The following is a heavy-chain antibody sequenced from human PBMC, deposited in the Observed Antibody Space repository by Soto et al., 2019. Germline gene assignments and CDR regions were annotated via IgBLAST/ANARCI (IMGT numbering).Heavy chain of an antibody. CDR3: ATSGGGWYLY. J-gene: IGHJ4*02. D-gene: IGHD6-19*01. V-gene: IGHV1-8*01. CDR2: LNPNSGNT. Sequence: QVQLVQSGAEVKKPGASVKVSCKASGYTFTSYDINWVRQATGQGLEWMGWLNPNSGNTGFAQKFQGRVTLTRNTAVNTAYLELSSLRSDDTAIYYCATSGGGWYLYWGQGTLVTVSS. CDR1: GYTFTSYD.